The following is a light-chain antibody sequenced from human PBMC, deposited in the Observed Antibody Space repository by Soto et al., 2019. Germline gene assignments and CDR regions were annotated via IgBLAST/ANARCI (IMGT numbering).Light chain of an antibody. V-gene: IGKV4-1*01. CDR1: QSVLYSSNNKNY. CDR3: QQYYSRT. Sequence: DIVMTQSPDSLAVSLGERATINCKSSQSVLYSSNNKNYLAWYQQKPGQPPKLLIYWASTRESGVPDRFSGSGSGTDFTLTIRSLQAEDVAVYYCQQYYSRTVGQGTKVDIX. CDR2: WAS. J-gene: IGKJ1*01.